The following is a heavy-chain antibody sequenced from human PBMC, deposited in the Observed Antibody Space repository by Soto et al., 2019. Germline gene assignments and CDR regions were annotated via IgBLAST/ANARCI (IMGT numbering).Heavy chain of an antibody. V-gene: IGHV1-46*01. J-gene: IGHJ6*02. CDR2: INPSGGST. Sequence: ASVKVSCKAAGYTFTSYYMHWVRQAPGQGLEWMGIINPSGGSTSYAQKFQGRVTMTRDTSTSTVYMELSSLRSEDTAVYYCARESTVTAPYYSYGMDVWGQGTTVTVSS. D-gene: IGHD4-4*01. CDR1: GYTFTSYY. CDR3: ARESTVTAPYYSYGMDV.